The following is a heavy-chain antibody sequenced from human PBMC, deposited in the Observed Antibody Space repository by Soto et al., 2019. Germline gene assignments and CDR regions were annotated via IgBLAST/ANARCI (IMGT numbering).Heavy chain of an antibody. D-gene: IGHD2-2*01. Sequence: QVQLVESGGGVVQPGRSLRLSCAASGFTFSSYGMHWVRQAPGTGLEWVAVIWYDGSNKYYADSEKGRFTISRDNSKNTLYLQMNSLRAEDTAVYYCARRYCSSTSCYPGGYYYYGMDVWGQGTTVTVS. J-gene: IGHJ6*02. CDR1: GFTFSSYG. CDR3: ARRYCSSTSCYPGGYYYYGMDV. V-gene: IGHV3-33*01. CDR2: IWYDGSNK.